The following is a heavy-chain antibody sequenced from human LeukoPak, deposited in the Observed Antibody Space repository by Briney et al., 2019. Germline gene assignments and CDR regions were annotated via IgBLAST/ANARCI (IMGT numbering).Heavy chain of an antibody. Sequence: SETLSLTCTVSGDSISSYYWSWIRQPPGKGLEWIGYIYTSGGTNYIPSLKGRVTISIDTSKNQLSLQLSSVTAADSAVYYCARLTRLSTSPDRYYLDYWGQGTLVTVSS. J-gene: IGHJ4*02. V-gene: IGHV4-4*09. D-gene: IGHD6-6*01. CDR2: IYTSGGT. CDR1: GDSISSYY. CDR3: ARLTRLSTSPDRYYLDY.